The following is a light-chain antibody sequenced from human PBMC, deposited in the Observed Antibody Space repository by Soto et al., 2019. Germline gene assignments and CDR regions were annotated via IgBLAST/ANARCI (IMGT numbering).Light chain of an antibody. CDR3: QQYNSSPLT. CDR2: KAS. CDR1: QSIGPS. J-gene: IGKJ4*01. V-gene: IGKV1-5*03. Sequence: DIQMTQSPSTLYASVGDRVTITCRASQSIGPSLAWFQQKPGKAPNLLIYKASSLESGVPSRFSGSGSGTEFTLTISTLQPDDFATYYCQQYNSSPLTFGGGTKVEIK.